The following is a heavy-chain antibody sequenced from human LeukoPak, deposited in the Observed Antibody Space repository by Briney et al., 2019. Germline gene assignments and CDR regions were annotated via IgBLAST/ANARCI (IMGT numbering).Heavy chain of an antibody. CDR1: GFTFSSDW. CDR2: INSDGSTT. V-gene: IGHV3-74*01. CDR3: ARAPGWYFDL. Sequence: GSLRLSCAASGFTFSSDWMHWVRQAPGKGLVWVSRINSDGSTTNYADSVKGRFTISRDNAKNTLYLQMSSLRAEDTALYYCARAPGWYFDLWGRGTLVTVSS. J-gene: IGHJ2*01.